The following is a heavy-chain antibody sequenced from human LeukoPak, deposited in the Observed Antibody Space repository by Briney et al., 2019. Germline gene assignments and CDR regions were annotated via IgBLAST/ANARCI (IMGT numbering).Heavy chain of an antibody. J-gene: IGHJ4*02. CDR3: ARGGRDSSGYYYYFDY. CDR1: GGSFSGYY. CDR2: INHSGST. D-gene: IGHD3-22*01. V-gene: IGHV4-34*01. Sequence: SETLSLTCAVYGGSFSGYYWSWIRQPPGKGLEWIGEINHSGSTNYNPSLKSRVTISVDTSKNQFSLKLSSVTAADTAVYYCARGGRDSSGYYYYFDYWGQGTLVTVSS.